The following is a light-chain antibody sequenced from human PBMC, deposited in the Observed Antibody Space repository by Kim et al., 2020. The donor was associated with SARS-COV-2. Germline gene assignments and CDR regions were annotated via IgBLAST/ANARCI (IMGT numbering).Light chain of an antibody. Sequence: SPGQRPTLSCRARQIVSSNYLAWYQQKPGQSPRLFIYDTSTRATGIPDRFTGSGSGTDFTLTISRVDPDDFAVYYCQQYGSSAITFGQGTRLEIK. CDR2: DTS. CDR1: QIVSSNY. V-gene: IGKV3-20*01. CDR3: QQYGSSAIT. J-gene: IGKJ5*01.